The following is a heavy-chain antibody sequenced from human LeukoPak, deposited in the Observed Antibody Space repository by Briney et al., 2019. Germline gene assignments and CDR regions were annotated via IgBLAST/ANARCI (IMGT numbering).Heavy chain of an antibody. Sequence: SETLSLTCTVSGGSISSYYWSWIRQPPGEGLEWIGYIYYSGSTNYNPSLKSRVTISVDTSKNQFSLKLSSVTAADTAVYYCARGNTYYDFWSGYYLDYWGQGTLVTVSS. CDR3: ARGNTYYDFWSGYYLDY. J-gene: IGHJ4*02. CDR1: GGSISSYY. V-gene: IGHV4-59*01. CDR2: IYYSGST. D-gene: IGHD3-3*01.